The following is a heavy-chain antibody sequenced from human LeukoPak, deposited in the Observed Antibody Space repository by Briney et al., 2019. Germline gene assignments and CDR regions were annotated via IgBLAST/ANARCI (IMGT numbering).Heavy chain of an antibody. V-gene: IGHV3-53*01. CDR2: IYSGGNT. Sequence: PGGSLRLSCAASGFTVSSNYTSWVRHAPGEGLEWVSGIYSGGNTYYADSVKGRFTISRDNSKNTLYLQMNSLRAEDTAVYYCARDSEDLDYYYGMDVWGKGTTVTVSS. CDR1: GFTVSSNY. CDR3: ARDSEDLDYYYGMDV. J-gene: IGHJ6*04. D-gene: IGHD2-15*01.